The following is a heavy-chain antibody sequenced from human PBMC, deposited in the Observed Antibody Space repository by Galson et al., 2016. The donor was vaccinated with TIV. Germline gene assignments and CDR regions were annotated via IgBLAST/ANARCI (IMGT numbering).Heavy chain of an antibody. D-gene: IGHD3-22*01. CDR2: IDWDDDK. Sequence: PALVKPTQTLTLTCTFSGFSLNTDGMCVNWIRQPPGKALEWLARIDWDDDKSYTSSLKTRLTISKDTSKNQVVQTMTNMDPVDTATYYCARISGYYDTSGHYIPRSFDYWGQGTLVTVSS. V-gene: IGHV2-70*11. CDR1: GFSLNTDGMC. CDR3: ARISGYYDTSGHYIPRSFDY. J-gene: IGHJ4*02.